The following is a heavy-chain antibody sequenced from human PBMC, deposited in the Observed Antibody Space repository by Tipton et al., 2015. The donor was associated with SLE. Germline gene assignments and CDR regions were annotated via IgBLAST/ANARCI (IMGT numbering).Heavy chain of an antibody. D-gene: IGHD2-15*01. V-gene: IGHV3-30*04. CDR3: ASELLDAFAI. CDR1: GFTFSSYA. Sequence: SLRLSCAASGFTFSSYAMHWVRQAPGKGLEWVAVISYDGSNKYYADSVKGRFTISRDNSKNTLYLQMNSLRAEDTAVYYCASELLDAFAIWGQGTMVTVSS. J-gene: IGHJ3*02. CDR2: ISYDGSNK.